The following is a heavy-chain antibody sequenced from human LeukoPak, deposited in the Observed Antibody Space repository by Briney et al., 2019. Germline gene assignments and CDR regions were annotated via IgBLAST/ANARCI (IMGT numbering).Heavy chain of an antibody. D-gene: IGHD6-19*01. CDR3: ARGSGEQWLYYYYYMDV. V-gene: IGHV4-39*07. CDR1: GGSISSSSYY. J-gene: IGHJ6*03. Sequence: SETLSLTCTVSGGSISSSSYYWGWIRQPPGKGLEWIGSIYYSGSTYYNPSLKSRVTISVDTSKNQFSLKLSSVTAADTAVYYCARGSGEQWLYYYYYMDVWGKGTTVTVSS. CDR2: IYYSGST.